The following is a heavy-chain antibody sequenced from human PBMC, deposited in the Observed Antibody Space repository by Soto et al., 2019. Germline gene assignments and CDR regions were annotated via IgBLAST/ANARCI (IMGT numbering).Heavy chain of an antibody. CDR1: GYTFSSYG. J-gene: IGHJ6*04. CDR2: ISPYDGNR. CDR3: ARGGYYDSSGSRNYHYYGMNV. Sequence: QAQLMQSGAEVKRPGASVKVSCRSSGYTFSSYGISWVRQAPGQGLEWLGWISPYDGNRNYAQTLQGRVYMTTDTSANTAYMELRSLRVDATAKYYCARGGYYDSSGSRNYHYYGMNVWGKGTTVTVSS. D-gene: IGHD3-9*01. V-gene: IGHV1-18*04.